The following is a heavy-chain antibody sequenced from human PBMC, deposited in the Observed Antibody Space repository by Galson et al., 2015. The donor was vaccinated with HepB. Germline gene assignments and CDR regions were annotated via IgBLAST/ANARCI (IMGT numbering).Heavy chain of an antibody. V-gene: IGHV5-10-1*01. CDR1: GYSFTSYW. J-gene: IGHJ4*02. D-gene: IGHD5-18*01. Sequence: QSGAEVKKPGESLRISCKASGYSFTSYWISWVRQMPGKGLEWMGRIDPSDSYTNYSPSFQGHVTISADKSITTAYLQWSSLKASDTAMYYCARGGGYNFGSDYWDQGTLVTVSS. CDR2: IDPSDSYT. CDR3: ARGGGYNFGSDY.